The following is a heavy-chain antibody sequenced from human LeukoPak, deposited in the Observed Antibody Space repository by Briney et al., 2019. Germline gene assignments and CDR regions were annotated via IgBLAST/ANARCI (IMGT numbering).Heavy chain of an antibody. CDR3: ARSAAAWAFDI. V-gene: IGHV3-66*01. CDR1: EFSVGSNY. CDR2: IYSGGST. J-gene: IGHJ3*02. D-gene: IGHD6-25*01. Sequence: GGSLRLSCAASEFSVGSNYMTWVRQAPGKGLEWVSLIYSGGSTYYADSVKGRFTISRDNSKNTLYLQMNSLRAEDTAVYYCARSAAAWAFDIWGQGTMVTVSS.